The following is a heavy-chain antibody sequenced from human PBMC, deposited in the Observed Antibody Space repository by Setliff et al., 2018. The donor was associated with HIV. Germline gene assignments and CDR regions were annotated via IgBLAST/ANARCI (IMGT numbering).Heavy chain of an antibody. Sequence: ASVKVSCKVSGYTFTTYSMHWVRQAPGQRLEWMGWLHTGDGRTSYSVKLQGRVTFTRDTSASTAYMELSSLGSEGTAVYYCATDPGYSSTWYSESFQHWGQGTVVTVSS. CDR1: GYTFTTYS. D-gene: IGHD6-13*01. V-gene: IGHV1-3*04. CDR3: ATDPGYSSTWYSESFQH. CDR2: LHTGDGRT. J-gene: IGHJ1*01.